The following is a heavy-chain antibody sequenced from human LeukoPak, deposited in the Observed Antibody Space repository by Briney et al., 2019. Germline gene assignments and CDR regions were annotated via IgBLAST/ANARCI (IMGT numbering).Heavy chain of an antibody. Sequence: GGSLRLSCAASGFTFSSYSMNWVRQAPGKGLEWVSYISSSSSTIYYADSVKGRFTISRDNAKNTLYLQMNSLRAEDTAVYYCAKDSPLYYYDSSGYPPWFQHWGQGTLVTVSS. D-gene: IGHD3-22*01. CDR1: GFTFSSYS. CDR2: ISSSSSTI. J-gene: IGHJ1*01. CDR3: AKDSPLYYYDSSGYPPWFQH. V-gene: IGHV3-48*04.